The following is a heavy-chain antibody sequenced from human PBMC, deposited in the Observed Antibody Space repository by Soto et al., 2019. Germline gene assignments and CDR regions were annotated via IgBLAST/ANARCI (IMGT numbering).Heavy chain of an antibody. Sequence: ASVKVSCKASGYTFTSYDINWVRQATGQGLEWMGWMNPNSGNTGYAQKFQGRVTMTRNTSISTAYMELSSLRSEDTAVYYCATGRGQYYDFLRGSTEPYYYYYYMDVWGKGTTVTGSS. V-gene: IGHV1-8*01. J-gene: IGHJ6*03. CDR1: GYTFTSYD. CDR3: ATGRGQYYDFLRGSTEPYYYYYYMDV. CDR2: MNPNSGNT. D-gene: IGHD3-3*01.